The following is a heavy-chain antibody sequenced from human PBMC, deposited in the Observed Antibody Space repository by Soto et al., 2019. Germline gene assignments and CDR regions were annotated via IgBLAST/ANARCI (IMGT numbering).Heavy chain of an antibody. Sequence: LSCAASGFTSISYAMSWVRQAPGKGLEWVSAISVSGGSTYYADSVKGRFTISRDNSKNTLYLQMNSLRAEDTAVYYCAKAGSSGWYDSYYFDYWGQGTLVTVSS. CDR3: AKAGSSGWYDSYYFDY. V-gene: IGHV3-23*01. CDR2: ISVSGGST. D-gene: IGHD6-19*01. CDR1: GFTSISYA. J-gene: IGHJ4*02.